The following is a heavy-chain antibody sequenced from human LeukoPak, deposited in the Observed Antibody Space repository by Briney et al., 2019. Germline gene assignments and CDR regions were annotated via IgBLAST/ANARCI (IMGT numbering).Heavy chain of an antibody. CDR2: INSDGSST. CDR3: ARAVGIAAADAFDI. J-gene: IGHJ3*02. CDR1: GFTFSSYW. Sequence: GGSLRLSCAASGFTFSSYWMPWVRQAPGKGLVWVSRINSDGSSTSYADSVKGRFTISRDSAKNTLYLQMNSLRAEDTAVYYCARAVGIAAADAFDIWGQGTMVTVSS. V-gene: IGHV3-74*01. D-gene: IGHD6-13*01.